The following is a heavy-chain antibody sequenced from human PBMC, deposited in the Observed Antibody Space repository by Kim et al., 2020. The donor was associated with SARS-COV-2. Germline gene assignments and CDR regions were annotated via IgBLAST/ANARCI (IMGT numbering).Heavy chain of an antibody. Sequence: THYSPSLKRRVTISVEPSKTQFSLKLSSVTAADTAVYYCAIGTTKPNFDYWGQGTLVTVSS. CDR3: AIGTTKPNFDY. V-gene: IGHV4-34*01. D-gene: IGHD2-8*01. CDR2: T. J-gene: IGHJ4*02.